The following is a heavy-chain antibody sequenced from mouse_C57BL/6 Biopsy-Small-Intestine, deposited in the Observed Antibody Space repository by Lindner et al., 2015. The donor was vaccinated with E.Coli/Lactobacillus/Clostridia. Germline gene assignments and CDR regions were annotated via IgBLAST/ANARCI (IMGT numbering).Heavy chain of an antibody. CDR2: ISSGSSTI. D-gene: IGHD1-1*01. J-gene: IGHJ2*01. CDR1: GFTFSDYG. V-gene: IGHV5-17*01. Sequence: VQLQESGEAYVKPGGSLKLSCAASGFTFSDYGMHWVRQAPEKGLEWIAYISSGSSTIYYADTVKGRFTNSRDNAKKTLFLQMTSLRSEDTATYYCARKHYYGSNYFDYWGQGTTLTVSS. CDR3: ARKHYYGSNYFDY.